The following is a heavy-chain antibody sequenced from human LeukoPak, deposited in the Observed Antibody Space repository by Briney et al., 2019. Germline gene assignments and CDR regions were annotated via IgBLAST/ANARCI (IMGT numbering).Heavy chain of an antibody. J-gene: IGHJ5*02. CDR1: CGSFSGYY. CDR2: INHSGST. D-gene: IGHD6-19*01. V-gene: IGHV4-34*01. Sequence: PSETLSLTCAVYCGSFSGYYWSWIRQPPGKGLEWIGEINHSGSTNYNPSLKSRVTISVDTSKNQFSLKLSSVTAADTAVYYCARAYSSGWYRSYWFDPWGQGTLVTVSS. CDR3: ARAYSSGWYRSYWFDP.